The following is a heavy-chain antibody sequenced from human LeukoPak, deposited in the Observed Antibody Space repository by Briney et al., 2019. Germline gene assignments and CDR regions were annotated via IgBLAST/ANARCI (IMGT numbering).Heavy chain of an antibody. Sequence: SETLSLTCTVSGGSISSGDYYWSWIRQPPGKGLEWIGYIYYSGSTYYNPSLKSRVTISVDTSKNQFSLKLSSVTAADTAVYYCAGSLEWESNFDYWGQGTLVIVAS. CDR1: GGSISSGDYY. J-gene: IGHJ4*02. V-gene: IGHV4-30-4*08. CDR3: AGSLEWESNFDY. CDR2: IYYSGST. D-gene: IGHD1-26*01.